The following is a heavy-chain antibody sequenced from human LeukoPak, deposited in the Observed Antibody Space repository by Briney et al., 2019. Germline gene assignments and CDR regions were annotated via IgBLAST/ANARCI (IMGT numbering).Heavy chain of an antibody. D-gene: IGHD6-19*01. CDR2: IKQDGSEK. Sequence: GGSLRLSCAASGFTFSSYWMSWVRQAPGKGLEWVANIKQDGSEKYYVDSVKGRFTISRDNAKNSLYLQMNSLRAEDTAVYYCARAYSSGHYYYYYMDVWGKGTTVTVSS. CDR1: GFTFSSYW. J-gene: IGHJ6*03. CDR3: ARAYSSGHYYYYYMDV. V-gene: IGHV3-7*01.